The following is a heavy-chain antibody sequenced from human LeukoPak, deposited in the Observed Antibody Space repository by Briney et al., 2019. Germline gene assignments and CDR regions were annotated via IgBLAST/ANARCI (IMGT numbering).Heavy chain of an antibody. Sequence: SETLSLTCAVYGGSFSGYYWSWICQPPGKGLEWIGEINHSGSTNYNPSLKSRVTISVDTSKNQFSLKLSSVTAADTAVYYCARGPLWYNTAFDIWGQGTMVTVSS. V-gene: IGHV4-34*01. CDR1: GGSFSGYY. J-gene: IGHJ3*02. D-gene: IGHD1-1*01. CDR2: INHSGST. CDR3: ARGPLWYNTAFDI.